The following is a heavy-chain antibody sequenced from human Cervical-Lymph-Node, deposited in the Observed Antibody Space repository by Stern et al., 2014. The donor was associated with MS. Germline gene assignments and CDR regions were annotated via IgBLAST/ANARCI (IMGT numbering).Heavy chain of an antibody. CDR1: GYSFITYY. Sequence: VQLLQPGASVKVSCKASGYSFITYYVHWVRQAPGQGLEWMGLIIPSGGSTTYAQKFQGRVTMTRDPSTSTVYMELSSLRFEEPAVYYCALLVAGTLNADYWGQGTLVTVSS. D-gene: IGHD6-19*01. V-gene: IGHV1-46*01. CDR2: IIPSGGST. CDR3: ALLVAGTLNADY. J-gene: IGHJ4*02.